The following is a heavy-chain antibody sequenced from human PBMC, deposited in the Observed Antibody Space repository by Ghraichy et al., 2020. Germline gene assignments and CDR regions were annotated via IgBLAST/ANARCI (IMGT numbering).Heavy chain of an antibody. V-gene: IGHV3-23*01. D-gene: IGHD5-12*01. Sequence: GGSLRLSCAASGFTFSSYVMSWVRQAPGKGLEWVSVISGSGGITYYADSVKGRFTISRDNSKNTLYLQINSLRAEDTAVYYCAKAGGGYSGYDFLDSWGQGTLVTVSS. CDR2: ISGSGGIT. CDR1: GFTFSSYV. CDR3: AKAGGGYSGYDFLDS. J-gene: IGHJ4*02.